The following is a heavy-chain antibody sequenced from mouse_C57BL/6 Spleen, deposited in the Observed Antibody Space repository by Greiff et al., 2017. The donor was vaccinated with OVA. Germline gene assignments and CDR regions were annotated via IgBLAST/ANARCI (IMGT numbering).Heavy chain of an antibody. D-gene: IGHD2-2*01. V-gene: IGHV1-54*01. CDR3: ARAGDGYDADDYAMDD. CDR2: INPGSGGT. Sequence: VQLQQSGAELVRPGTSVKVSCKASGYAFTNYLIEWVKQRPGQGLEWIGVINPGSGGTNYTEKFKGTATLTADKSSRTAYMPLSSLTSEDSAVEFGARAGDGYDADDYAMDDWGEGTSVTVSS. J-gene: IGHJ4*01. CDR1: GYAFTNYL.